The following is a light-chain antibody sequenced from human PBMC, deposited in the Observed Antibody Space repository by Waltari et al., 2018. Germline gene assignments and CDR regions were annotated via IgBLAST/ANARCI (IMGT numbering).Light chain of an antibody. J-gene: IGLJ2*01. CDR1: TIGSKN. V-gene: IGLV3-9*01. CDR3: QVWDSSTVV. CDR2: RDS. Sequence: SYELTQPLPVSVALGQTARITCGGNTIGSKNRHWYQQKPGQAPVLVIYRDSNRPSGIPERFSGSNSGNTATLTISRAQAGDEADYYCQVWDSSTVVFGGGTKLTVL.